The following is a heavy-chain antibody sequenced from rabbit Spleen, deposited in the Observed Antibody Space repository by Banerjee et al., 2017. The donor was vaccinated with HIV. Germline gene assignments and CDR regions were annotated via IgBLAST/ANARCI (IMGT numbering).Heavy chain of an antibody. D-gene: IGHD7-1*01. Sequence: QSLEESGGDLVQPGASLTLTCTASGFSFSSGYWICWVRQAPGKRPEWIACISSSTGASYYANWAKGRFTISKTSNTVTLQMTSLTAADTATYFCTRDATGDRPFYFNLWGPGTLVTVS. CDR3: TRDATGDRPFYFNL. V-gene: IGHV1S40*01. J-gene: IGHJ4*01. CDR2: ISSSTGAS. CDR1: GFSFSSGYW.